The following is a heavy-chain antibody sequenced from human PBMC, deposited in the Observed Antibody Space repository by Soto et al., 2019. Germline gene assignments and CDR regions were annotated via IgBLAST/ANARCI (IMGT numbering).Heavy chain of an antibody. Sequence: GGSLRLSCAASGFSFSSYAMHWVRQAPGKGLEWVAVISYDGSNKYYADFVKGRFTTSRDNSKNTLYLQMNSLRAEDTAVYYCARDPSPFSYGYYDYWGQGTLVTVSS. CDR3: ARDPSPFSYGYYDY. V-gene: IGHV3-30-3*01. D-gene: IGHD3-22*01. CDR2: ISYDGSNK. CDR1: GFSFSSYA. J-gene: IGHJ4*02.